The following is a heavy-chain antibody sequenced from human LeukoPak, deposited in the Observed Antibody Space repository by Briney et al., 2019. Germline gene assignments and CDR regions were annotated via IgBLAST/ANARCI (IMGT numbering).Heavy chain of an antibody. D-gene: IGHD2-2*01. CDR2: TYYRSTWYN. CDR1: GGSVSRHRVT. V-gene: IGHV6-1*01. CDR3: ARRLTQYDCFDP. J-gene: IGHJ5*02. Sequence: SQTPSLTRALSGGSVSRHRVTWDWIRHSPLRGLEWPGRTYYRSTWYNDYAVSVRGRITVNPDTSKNQFSLHLNSVTPEDTAVYYCARRLTQYDCFDPWGQGILVTVSS.